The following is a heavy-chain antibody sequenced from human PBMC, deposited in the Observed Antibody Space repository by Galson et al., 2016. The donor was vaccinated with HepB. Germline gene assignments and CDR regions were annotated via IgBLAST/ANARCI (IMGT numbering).Heavy chain of an antibody. CDR3: ARRSSDAFDI. V-gene: IGHV5-51*01. D-gene: IGHD3-10*01. CDR2: IYPGDSDT. CDR1: GYSFTTYW. Sequence: QSGAEVKKPGESLKISCKASGYSFTTYWIGWVRQVPGKGLEGVGNIYPGDSDTRYSPSFQGQVTIPADRSISTAYLQWSSPKASDTAIYYCARRSSDAFDIWGQGTMVTVSS. J-gene: IGHJ3*02.